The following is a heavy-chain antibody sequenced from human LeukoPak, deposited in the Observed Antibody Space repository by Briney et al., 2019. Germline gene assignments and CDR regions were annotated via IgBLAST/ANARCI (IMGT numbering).Heavy chain of an antibody. CDR2: VIPFLGTT. J-gene: IGHJ4*02. CDR3: ASGPSSDLRTGFFFGYFDD. V-gene: IGHV1-69*04. CDR1: LGTFNNAA. Sequence: SVTVSYMPSLGTFNNAAISWVRQSPGEGLQWMGRVIPFLGTTNYAHKFQGRVTITADTDTQTAYMELRSLTSEDTAVYFWASGPSSDLRTGFFFGYFDDWGQGTLITVSS. D-gene: IGHD3/OR15-3a*01.